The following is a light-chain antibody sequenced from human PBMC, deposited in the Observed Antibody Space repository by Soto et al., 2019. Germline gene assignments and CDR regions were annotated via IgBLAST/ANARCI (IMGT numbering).Light chain of an antibody. CDR1: QSISSW. CDR2: KAS. CDR3: QQYNGYTWT. V-gene: IGKV1-5*03. Sequence: DIQMPQSPSTLSASVGDRVTITCRASQSISSWLAWYQHKAGKAPNLLIYKASSLESGVPSRFSGSGSGTEFTLTISGLQPDDFATYYCQQYNGYTWTFGQGTKVDIK. J-gene: IGKJ1*01.